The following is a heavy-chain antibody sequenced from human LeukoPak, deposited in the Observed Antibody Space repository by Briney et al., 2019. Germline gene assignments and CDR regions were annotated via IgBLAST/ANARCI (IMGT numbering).Heavy chain of an antibody. Sequence: PSETLSLTCTVSGGSISSNSYYWGWIRQPPGKGLEWIGSIYHNGITYYNPSLKSRVTISVDTSKDQFSLKLNSVTAADTAVYYCASWGATHHYFDSWGRGTLVTVSS. V-gene: IGHV4-39*01. CDR3: ASWGATHHYFDS. CDR2: IYHNGIT. D-gene: IGHD1-26*01. J-gene: IGHJ4*02. CDR1: GGSISSNSYY.